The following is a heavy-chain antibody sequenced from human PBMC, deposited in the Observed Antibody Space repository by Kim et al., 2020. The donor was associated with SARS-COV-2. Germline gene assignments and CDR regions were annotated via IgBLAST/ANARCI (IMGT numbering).Heavy chain of an antibody. CDR1: GFTFDDYT. Sequence: GGSLRLSCAASGFTFDDYTMHWVRQAPGKGLEWVSLISWDGGSTYYADSVKGRFTISRDNSKNSLYLQMNSLRTEDTALYYCAKGDYCSSTSCYVFAVLRGDYYYYYGMDVWGQGTTVTVSS. CDR3: AKGDYCSSTSCYVFAVLRGDYYYYYGMDV. CDR2: ISWDGGST. D-gene: IGHD2-2*01. V-gene: IGHV3-43*01. J-gene: IGHJ6*02.